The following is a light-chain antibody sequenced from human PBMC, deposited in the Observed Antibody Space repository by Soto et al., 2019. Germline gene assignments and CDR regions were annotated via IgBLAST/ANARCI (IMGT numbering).Light chain of an antibody. CDR1: QGIRND. Sequence: AIQMTQSPSSLSASVGDRVTITCRASQGIRNDLGWYQQKPGKAPKLLIYAASSLQRGVPSRVSGRGSGTDFTLTIRSLQPEDFATYYCLQDYNYPWTFGQGTQVEIK. CDR3: LQDYNYPWT. CDR2: AAS. J-gene: IGKJ1*01. V-gene: IGKV1-6*01.